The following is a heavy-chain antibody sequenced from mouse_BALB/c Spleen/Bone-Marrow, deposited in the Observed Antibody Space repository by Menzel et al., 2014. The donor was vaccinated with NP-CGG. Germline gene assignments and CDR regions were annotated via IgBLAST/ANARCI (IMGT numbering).Heavy chain of an antibody. CDR3: ARSNYYGSSYCYFDY. D-gene: IGHD1-1*01. CDR1: GYSITSDYA. CDR2: IGYSDST. V-gene: IGHV3-2*02. J-gene: IGHJ2*01. Sequence: EVQLQQSGPGLVKPSQSLSLTCTVTGYSITSDYAWNWIRQFPGYKLEWMGYIGYSDSTSYNPSLKSRISITRDTSKNQFFLQLNSVTAEDTATYYCARSNYYGSSYCYFDYWGQGTTLTVSS.